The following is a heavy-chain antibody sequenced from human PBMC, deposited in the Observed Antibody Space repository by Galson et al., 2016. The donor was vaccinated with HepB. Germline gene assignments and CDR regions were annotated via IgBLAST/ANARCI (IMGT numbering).Heavy chain of an antibody. CDR2: INYSGST. CDR1: GGSFSGYY. J-gene: IGHJ5*02. Sequence: ETLSLTCAVYGGSFSGYYWSWVRHPPGKGLDWIGEINYSGSTNYSPSLKSRVTISIDKSKNQFSLKLTSVTAADTAVYYCAAHSTVFGVIPRGWFDPWGQGTQVTVSS. V-gene: IGHV4-34*01. CDR3: AAHSTVFGVIPRGWFDP. D-gene: IGHD3-3*01.